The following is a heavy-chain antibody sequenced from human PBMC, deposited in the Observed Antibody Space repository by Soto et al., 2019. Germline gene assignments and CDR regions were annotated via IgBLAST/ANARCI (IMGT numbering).Heavy chain of an antibody. CDR3: SSTKYDSSAYYYWYLGL. Sequence: QVELVQSGAEVKKPGSSVKVSCQASEDTFRNYAISWVRQAPGQGLEWLGGIIPIFGTANYAQKFQGRVKITADTSATTVYLELRSLRSEDTAVYYCSSTKYDSSAYYYWYLGLWGRGTLVTVSS. J-gene: IGHJ2*01. CDR1: EDTFRNYA. D-gene: IGHD3-22*01. V-gene: IGHV1-69*06. CDR2: IIPIFGTA.